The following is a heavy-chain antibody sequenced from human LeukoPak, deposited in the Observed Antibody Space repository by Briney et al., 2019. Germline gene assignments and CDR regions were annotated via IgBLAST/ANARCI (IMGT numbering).Heavy chain of an antibody. CDR2: IYTSGST. Sequence: SQTLSLTCTVSGGSISSGSYYWSWIRQPAGKGLEWIGRIYTSGSTNYNPSLKSRVTISVDTSKNQFSLKLSSVTAADTAVYYCARDRYWYFDLWGRGTLVTVSS. CDR1: GGSISSGSYY. CDR3: ARDRYWYFDL. V-gene: IGHV4-61*02. J-gene: IGHJ2*01.